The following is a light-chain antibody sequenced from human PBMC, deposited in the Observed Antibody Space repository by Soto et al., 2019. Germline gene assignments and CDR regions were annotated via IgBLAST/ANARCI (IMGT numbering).Light chain of an antibody. CDR2: EVS. J-gene: IGLJ2*01. V-gene: IGLV2-8*01. CDR3: SSYAGSNNYVV. Sequence: SALTQPPSASGSPGQSVTISCTGTSGDVGGYNYVSWYQQHPGKAPKLMIYEVSKRPSGVPDRFSGSKSGNTASLAVSGLQAEDEADYYCSSYAGSNNYVVFGGGTKLTVL. CDR1: SGDVGGYNY.